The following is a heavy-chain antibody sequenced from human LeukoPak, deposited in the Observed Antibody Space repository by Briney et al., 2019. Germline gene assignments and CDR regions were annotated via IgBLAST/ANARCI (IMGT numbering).Heavy chain of an antibody. CDR2: ISYDGSNK. CDR3: ARAGIAVAGKTAGWFDP. J-gene: IGHJ5*02. Sequence: GGSLRLSCAASGFTFSSYAMHWVRQAPGKGLAGVAVISYDGSNKYYADSVKGRFTISRDNSKNTLYLQMNSLRAEDTAVYYCARAGIAVAGKTAGWFDPWGQGTLVTVSS. CDR1: GFTFSSYA. V-gene: IGHV3-30*04. D-gene: IGHD6-19*01.